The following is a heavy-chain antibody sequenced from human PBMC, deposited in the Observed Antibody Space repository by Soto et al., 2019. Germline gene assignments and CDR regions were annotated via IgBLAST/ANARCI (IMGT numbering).Heavy chain of an antibody. Sequence: SETLSVTCTFSDGSISIRDSDWGWIRQPPGKGLEWIGSFHYSGSTYYNPSLKSRVTISVDTSKNQLSLRVTSVTAADTAVYYCARGFGSSHFDYWGQGTLVTVSS. V-gene: IGHV4-39*01. D-gene: IGHD3-10*01. J-gene: IGHJ4*02. CDR1: DGSISIRDSD. CDR3: ARGFGSSHFDY. CDR2: FHYSGST.